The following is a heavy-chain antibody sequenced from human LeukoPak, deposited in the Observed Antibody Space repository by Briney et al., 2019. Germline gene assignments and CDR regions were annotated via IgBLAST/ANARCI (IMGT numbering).Heavy chain of an antibody. CDR2: IYYSGST. V-gene: IGHV4-39*01. CDR1: GGSISTSRYY. Sequence: SETLSLTCTVSGGSISTSRYYWGWIRQPPGKGLEWIGSIYYSGSTYYNPSLKSRVTISVDTSKNQFSLKLSSVTAADTAVYYCARPIDTGAFDIWGQGTMVTVSS. J-gene: IGHJ3*02. D-gene: IGHD2/OR15-2a*01. CDR3: ARPIDTGAFDI.